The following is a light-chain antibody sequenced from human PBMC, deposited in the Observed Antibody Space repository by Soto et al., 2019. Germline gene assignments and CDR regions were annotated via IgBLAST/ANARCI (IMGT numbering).Light chain of an antibody. CDR3: QSYDSSLSGWV. J-gene: IGLJ3*02. CDR2: DTN. V-gene: IGLV7-46*01. CDR1: TGVVTSGHY. Sequence: QAVVTQEPSLTVSPGGTVTLICASSTGVVTSGHYPYWFQQRPGQVPTALIYDTNNRHPWTPARFSGSLLGGRGALTLSGARPEDEADYYCQSYDSSLSGWVFGGGTKVTVL.